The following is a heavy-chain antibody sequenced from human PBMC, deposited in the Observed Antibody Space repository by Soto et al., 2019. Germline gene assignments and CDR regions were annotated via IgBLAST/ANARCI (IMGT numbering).Heavy chain of an antibody. J-gene: IGHJ3*02. CDR3: ARVTTDFWSGDDAFDI. CDR2: IKQDGSEK. D-gene: IGHD3-3*01. Sequence: XESLSLSFAASGFTVSSYWMSWVRQAPGKGLEWVANIKQDGSEKYYVDSVKGRFTISRDNAKNSLYLQMNSLRAEDTAVYYCARVTTDFWSGDDAFDIWGQGTMVTVSS. V-gene: IGHV3-7*03. CDR1: GFTVSSYW.